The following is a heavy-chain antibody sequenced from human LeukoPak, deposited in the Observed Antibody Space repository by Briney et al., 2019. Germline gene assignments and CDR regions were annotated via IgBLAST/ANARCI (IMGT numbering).Heavy chain of an antibody. J-gene: IGHJ4*02. CDR1: GYTFTGYY. Sequence: GASVKVSCKASGYTFTGYYLHWVRQAPAQGLEWVGWINPNRGGTNYAQKFEGRVTMTRGTSITTVYMELSRLRSDDTAVYYCSREDYWGQGTLVTVSS. V-gene: IGHV1-2*02. CDR2: INPNRGGT. CDR3: SREDY.